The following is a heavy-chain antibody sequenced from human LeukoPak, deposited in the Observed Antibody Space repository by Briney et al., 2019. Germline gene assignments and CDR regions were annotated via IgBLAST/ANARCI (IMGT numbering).Heavy chain of an antibody. CDR3: ASTASITGNTGAFDI. D-gene: IGHD1-20*01. CDR2: IYPGDSDI. J-gene: IGHJ3*02. V-gene: IGHV5-51*01. Sequence: SGASLQISCQGSGYSFTSYWIGWVRQLPGKGLEWMGIIYPGDSDIRYSPSFEGQFTISADKSISTAYLQWSSLKASDTAMYYCASTASITGNTGAFDIWGQGTMVTVSS. CDR1: GYSFTSYW.